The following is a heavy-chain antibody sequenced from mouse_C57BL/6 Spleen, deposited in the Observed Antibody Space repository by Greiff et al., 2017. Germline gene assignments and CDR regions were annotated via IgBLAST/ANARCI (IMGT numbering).Heavy chain of an antibody. J-gene: IGHJ1*03. V-gene: IGHV1-69*01. Sequence: QVQLQQSGAELVMPGASVKLSCKASGYTFTNYWMHWVKQRPGQGLEWIGEFDPSDSYTNYNQKFKGKSTLTVDKSSSTAYMQLSSLTSEDSAVYYCARRGYSSDWYFDVWGTGTTVTVSS. CDR1: GYTFTNYW. CDR3: ARRGYSSDWYFDV. D-gene: IGHD2-12*01. CDR2: FDPSDSYT.